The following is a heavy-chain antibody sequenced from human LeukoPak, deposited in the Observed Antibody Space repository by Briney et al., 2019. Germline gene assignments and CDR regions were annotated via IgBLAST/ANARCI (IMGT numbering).Heavy chain of an antibody. CDR3: AREGITGTTYYFDY. D-gene: IGHD1-20*01. CDR2: ISSSGSTI. V-gene: IGHV3-11*01. CDR1: GFTFSDYY. Sequence: GGSLRLSCAASGFTFSDYYMSWIRQAPGKGLEWVSYISSSGSTIYYADSVKGRFTISRANAMNSLYLQMNSLRAEDTAVYYCAREGITGTTYYFDYWGQGTLVTVSS. J-gene: IGHJ4*02.